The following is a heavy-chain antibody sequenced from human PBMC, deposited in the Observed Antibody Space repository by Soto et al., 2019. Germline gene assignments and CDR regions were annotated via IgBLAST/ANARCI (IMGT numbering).Heavy chain of an antibody. CDR1: GFTFDDYA. CDR3: AKDIRFSGYNYFDY. CDR2: ISWNSGSI. J-gene: IGHJ4*02. V-gene: IGHV3-9*01. D-gene: IGHD5-12*01. Sequence: LRLSCAASGFTFDDYAMHWVRQAPGKGLEWVSGISWNSGSIGYADSVKGRFTISRDNAKNSLYLQMNSLRAEDTALYYCAKDIRFSGYNYFDYWGQGTLVTVSS.